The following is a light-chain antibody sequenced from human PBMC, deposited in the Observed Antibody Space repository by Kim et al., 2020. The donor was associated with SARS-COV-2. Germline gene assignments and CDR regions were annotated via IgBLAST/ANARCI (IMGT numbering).Light chain of an antibody. CDR2: QDT. V-gene: IGLV3-1*01. CDR1: KLGDKY. J-gene: IGLJ2*01. Sequence: VSVSPGQTATITCSGDKLGDKYVCWYQQKPGQSPLLVIYQDTKRPSGIPERFSGSTSGNTATLTISGTQAMDEADYYYQAWDSSTVFGGGTQLTVL. CDR3: QAWDSSTV.